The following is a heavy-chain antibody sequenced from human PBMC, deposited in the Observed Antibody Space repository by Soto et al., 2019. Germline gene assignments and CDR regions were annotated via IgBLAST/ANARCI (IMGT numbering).Heavy chain of an antibody. CDR1: GGSISSGDHC. V-gene: IGHV4-30-4*01. Sequence: QVQLQESGPGLVKPSQTLSLTCTVSGGSISSGDHCWGWIRQSPGKGLEWVGYIYYRGSTNYNPSIKSRATTSVDTSKNQFSLKLSSVTAEDTAVYYCARDITIFDYWGQGTLVTVSS. J-gene: IGHJ4*02. D-gene: IGHD3-3*01. CDR3: ARDITIFDY. CDR2: IYYRGST.